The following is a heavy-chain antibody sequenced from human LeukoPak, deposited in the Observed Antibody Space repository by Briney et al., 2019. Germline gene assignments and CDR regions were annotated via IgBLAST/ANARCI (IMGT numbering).Heavy chain of an antibody. Sequence: SGPTLVNPTQTLTLTCTFSGFSVSTSGVGVGWIRQPPGKALEWLALIYWDDEKRYSPSLKSRLTITKDTSKNQVVHTMTNMDPVDTGTYYCAHGGNGFDYWGQGTLVTVSS. CDR3: AHGGNGFDY. V-gene: IGHV2-5*02. CDR1: GFSVSTSGVG. J-gene: IGHJ4*02. CDR2: IYWDDEK. D-gene: IGHD4-23*01.